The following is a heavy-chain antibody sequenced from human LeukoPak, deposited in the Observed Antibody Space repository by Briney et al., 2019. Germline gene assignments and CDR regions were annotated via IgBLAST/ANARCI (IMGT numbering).Heavy chain of an antibody. CDR2: ISAYNGNT. Sequence: ASVKVSCKASGYTFTSYGISWVRQAPGQGLEWMGWISAYNGNTNYAQKLQGRVTMTTDTSTSTAYMELRSQRSDDTAVYYCARDPHRMVRGVKGKYFQHWGQGTLVTVSS. J-gene: IGHJ1*01. CDR3: ARDPHRMVRGVKGKYFQH. CDR1: GYTFTSYG. V-gene: IGHV1-18*01. D-gene: IGHD3-10*01.